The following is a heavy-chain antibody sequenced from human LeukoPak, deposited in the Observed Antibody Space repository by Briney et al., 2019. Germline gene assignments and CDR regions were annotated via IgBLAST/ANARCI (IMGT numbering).Heavy chain of an antibody. D-gene: IGHD1-26*01. Sequence: ASVKVSCKASGYTFTGYYMHWVRQAPGQGLERMGWMNPKSGGTNYAQKFQGRVTMTRDTSISTAYMELSRLRSDDTAVYYCAREGVGATYRTFDYWGQGTLVTVSS. CDR1: GYTFTGYY. CDR3: AREGVGATYRTFDY. J-gene: IGHJ4*02. CDR2: MNPKSGGT. V-gene: IGHV1-2*02.